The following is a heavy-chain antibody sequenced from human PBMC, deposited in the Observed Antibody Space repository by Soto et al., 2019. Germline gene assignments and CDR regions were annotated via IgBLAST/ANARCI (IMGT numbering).Heavy chain of an antibody. CDR2: INHSGST. J-gene: IGHJ4*01. CDR3: ARGSDSSGFNFFDY. CDR1: GGSFSGYY. D-gene: IGHD6-19*01. Sequence: SETLSLTCAVYGGSFSGYYWSWIRQPPGKGLEWIGEINHSGSTNYNPSLKSRVTISVDTSKNQFSLKLSSVTAADTAVYYCARGSDSSGFNFFDYWGQGALVTVSS. V-gene: IGHV4-34*01.